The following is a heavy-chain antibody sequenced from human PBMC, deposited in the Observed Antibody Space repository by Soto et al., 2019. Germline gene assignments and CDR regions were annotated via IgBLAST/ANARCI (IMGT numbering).Heavy chain of an antibody. Sequence: QVQLQESGPGLVKPSQTLSLTCTVSGGSISSGGYYWSWIRQHPGKGLEWIGYIYYSGSTYYNPSVKSRVTISVDTSKNQCSLKLSSVTAADTAVYYCAREVRSEWLEAFDIWGQGTMVTVSS. CDR3: AREVRSEWLEAFDI. CDR1: GGSISSGGYY. D-gene: IGHD6-19*01. J-gene: IGHJ3*02. CDR2: IYYSGST. V-gene: IGHV4-31*03.